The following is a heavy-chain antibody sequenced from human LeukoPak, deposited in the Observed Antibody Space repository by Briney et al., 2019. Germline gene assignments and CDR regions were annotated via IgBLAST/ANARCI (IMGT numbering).Heavy chain of an antibody. V-gene: IGHV1-8*03. J-gene: IGHJ3*02. Sequence: GASVKVSCKASGNTCTRYDINWVRQATGQGLEWMGWMNPNSGNTGYAQKFQGRVSITRDTSISTAYMELSRLRSDDTAVYYCASAGWNAGTTVGDAFDIWGQGTMVTVSS. CDR2: MNPNSGNT. D-gene: IGHD1-7*01. CDR1: GNTCTRYD. CDR3: ASAGWNAGTTVGDAFDI.